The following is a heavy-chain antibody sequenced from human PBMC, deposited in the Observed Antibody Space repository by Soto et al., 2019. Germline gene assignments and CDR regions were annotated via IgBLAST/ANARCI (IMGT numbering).Heavy chain of an antibody. CDR3: AKATMKYSDTAMVTNAFDI. CDR2: ISGTGGST. CDR1: GFTFSSYA. Sequence: EVQLLESGGGLVQPGGSPRLSCAASGFTFSSYAMNWVRQAPGKGLEWVSVISGTGGSTYYADSVKGRFTISRDNSKNTLYLQMNSLRAEDSAVYYCAKATMKYSDTAMVTNAFDIWGQGTMVTVSS. D-gene: IGHD5-18*01. J-gene: IGHJ3*02. V-gene: IGHV3-23*01.